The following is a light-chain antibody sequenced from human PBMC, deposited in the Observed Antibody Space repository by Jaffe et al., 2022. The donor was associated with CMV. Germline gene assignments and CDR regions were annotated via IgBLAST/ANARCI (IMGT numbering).Light chain of an antibody. CDR2: AAS. Sequence: DIQMTQAPSSLSASVGDRVTITCRASQSISSYLNWYQQKPGKAPNLLIYAASSLQSGVPSRFTGSGSGTDFTLTISSLQPEDFATYYCQQSYSPSYTFGQGTKLEIK. CDR1: QSISSY. J-gene: IGKJ2*01. V-gene: IGKV1-39*01. CDR3: QQSYSPSYT.